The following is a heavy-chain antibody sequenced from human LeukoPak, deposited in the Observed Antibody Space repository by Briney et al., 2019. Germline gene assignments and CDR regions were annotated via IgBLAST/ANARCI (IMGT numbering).Heavy chain of an antibody. CDR2: IYYSGST. V-gene: IGHV4-59*12. D-gene: IGHD1-26*01. CDR1: GGSISSYY. J-gene: IGHJ4*02. CDR3: ARGPIVGATTSATYFDY. Sequence: SETLSLTCTVSGGSISSYYWSWIRQPPGKGLEWIGYIYYSGSTNYNPSLKSRVTISVDTSKNQFSLKLSSVTAADTAVYYCARGPIVGATTSATYFDYWGQGTLVTVSS.